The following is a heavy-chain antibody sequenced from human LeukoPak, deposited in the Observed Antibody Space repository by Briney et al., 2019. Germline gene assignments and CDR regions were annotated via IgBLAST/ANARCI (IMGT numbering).Heavy chain of an antibody. Sequence: ASVTVSCKASGFTFTSSAVQWVRQARGQRLEWIGWIIVGSGATKCAQDFQERVTITRDLSTSTLYMELRSLTSEDTAVYYCAADLSNPRMGASYLDSWGQGTLVTVSS. V-gene: IGHV1-58*01. D-gene: IGHD3-16*01. J-gene: IGHJ4*02. CDR3: AADLSNPRMGASYLDS. CDR2: IIVGSGAT. CDR1: GFTFTSSA.